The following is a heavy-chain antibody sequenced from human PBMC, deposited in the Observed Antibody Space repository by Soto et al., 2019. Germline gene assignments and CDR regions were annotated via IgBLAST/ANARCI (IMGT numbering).Heavy chain of an antibody. Sequence: PSETLSLTCTVSGGSISSYYWSWIRQPPGKGLEWIGYIYYSGSTNYNPSLKSRVTISVDTSKNQFSLKLSSVTAADTAVYYCASSTGSSSGYLGAEYFQHWGQGTLVTVSS. CDR2: IYYSGST. CDR1: GGSISSYY. V-gene: IGHV4-59*01. J-gene: IGHJ1*01. D-gene: IGHD6-13*01. CDR3: ASSTGSSSGYLGAEYFQH.